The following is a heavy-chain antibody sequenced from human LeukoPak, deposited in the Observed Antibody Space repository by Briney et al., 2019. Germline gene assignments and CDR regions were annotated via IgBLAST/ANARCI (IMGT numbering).Heavy chain of an antibody. J-gene: IGHJ5*02. CDR2: IYHSGST. Sequence: SETLSLTCTVSGYSISSGYYWGWIRQPPGKGLEWIGSIYHSGSTYYNPSLKSRVTISVDTSKNQFSLKLSSVTAADTAVYYCARGWPGIAVAGNWFDPWGQGTLVTVSS. D-gene: IGHD6-19*01. CDR1: GYSISSGYY. V-gene: IGHV4-38-2*02. CDR3: ARGWPGIAVAGNWFDP.